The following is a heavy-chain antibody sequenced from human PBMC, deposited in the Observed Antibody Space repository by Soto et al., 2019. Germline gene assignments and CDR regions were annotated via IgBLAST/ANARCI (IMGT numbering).Heavy chain of an antibody. Sequence: QVQLLQSGTELRQPGSSVTISCTPSGGTFISSAFAWVRQAPGGRIEWMGGIIPILGTTKYTEKFLGRVTIRADDSSRTAFLELSRLKVDDTAVYFCAKKNPHGDSNKAWLDPWGQGTLVTVST. CDR1: GGTFISSA. J-gene: IGHJ5*02. V-gene: IGHV1-69*01. D-gene: IGHD2-8*01. CDR3: AKKNPHGDSNKAWLDP. CDR2: IIPILGTT.